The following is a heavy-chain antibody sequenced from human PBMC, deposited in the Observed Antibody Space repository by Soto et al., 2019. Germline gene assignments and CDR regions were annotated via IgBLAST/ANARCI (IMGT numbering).Heavy chain of an antibody. V-gene: IGHV4-39*01. CDR3: ARQGITMVRGVIITGEWLEQ. CDR1: CGSISISSYY. J-gene: IGHJ4*02. Sequence: LSLTFTFSCGSISISSYYLFCILQPPGNGLDWIGSIYYSVSTYYNPSLKSRVTISVDTSKNQFSLKLSSVTAADTAVYYCARQGITMVRGVIITGEWLEQWGKGNLVNVSS. D-gene: IGHD3-10*01. CDR2: IYYSVST.